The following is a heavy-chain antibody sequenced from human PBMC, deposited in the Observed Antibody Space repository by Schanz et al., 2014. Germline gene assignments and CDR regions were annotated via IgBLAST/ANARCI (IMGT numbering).Heavy chain of an antibody. D-gene: IGHD5-18*01. V-gene: IGHV3-21*02. CDR2: ISGSGGST. CDR3: ARDGYRNGRPFDH. CDR1: GFTFSSHS. Sequence: EVRLVESGGGLVKPGGSLRLSCVASGFTFSSHSMNWVRQAPGKGLAWVSAISGSGGSTYYADSGKGRFTISRDTAENSVYLQMNSLRAEDTAVYYCARDGYRNGRPFDHWGQGTRVTVSA. J-gene: IGHJ4*02.